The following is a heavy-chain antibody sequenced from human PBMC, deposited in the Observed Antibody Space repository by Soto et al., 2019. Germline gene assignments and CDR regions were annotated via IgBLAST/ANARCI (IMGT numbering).Heavy chain of an antibody. D-gene: IGHD5-12*01. CDR2: ISGSGGST. V-gene: IGHV3-23*01. CDR3: AKGVIGATMSDLNYYYGMDV. J-gene: IGHJ6*02. CDR1: GFTFSSYA. Sequence: EVQLLESGGGLVQPGGSLRLSCAASGFTFSSYAMSWVRQAPGKGLEWVSAISGSGGSTYYADSVKGRFTISRDNSKNTLYMQMNSLRAEDTAVYYCAKGVIGATMSDLNYYYGMDVWGQGTTVTVSS.